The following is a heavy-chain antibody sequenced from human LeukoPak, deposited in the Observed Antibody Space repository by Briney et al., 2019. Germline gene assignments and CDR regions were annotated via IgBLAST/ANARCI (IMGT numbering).Heavy chain of an antibody. Sequence: GASVKVSCKASGYTFTSYDIHWVRQATGQGLEWMGWMHPNSGNTGYAQKFQGRVTMTRNSSINTAYMELSSLRSEDTAVYYCARAGSYYRSWGQGTLVTVSS. CDR3: ARAGSYYRS. CDR2: MHPNSGNT. J-gene: IGHJ5*02. CDR1: GYTFTSYD. D-gene: IGHD1-26*01. V-gene: IGHV1-8*01.